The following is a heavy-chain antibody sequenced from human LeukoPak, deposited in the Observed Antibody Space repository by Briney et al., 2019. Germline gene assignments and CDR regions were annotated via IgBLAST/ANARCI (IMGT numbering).Heavy chain of an antibody. V-gene: IGHV4-38-2*02. CDR3: ARDVDY. Sequence: SETLSLTCTVSGYSISSGYFWGWIRQPPGKGLEWIGSIYHSGRTYYNSSLKSRVTISVDTSKNQFSLKLSSVTAADTAVYYCARDVDYWGQGTLVIVSS. CDR1: GYSISSGYF. CDR2: IYHSGRT. J-gene: IGHJ4*02.